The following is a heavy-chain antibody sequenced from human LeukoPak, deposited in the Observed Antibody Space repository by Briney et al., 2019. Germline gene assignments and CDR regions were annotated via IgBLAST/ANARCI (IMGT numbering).Heavy chain of an antibody. J-gene: IGHJ3*02. CDR3: AREQMHSSSWYVRAFDI. V-gene: IGHV1-2*04. CDR2: INPNSGGT. Sequence: GASVKVSCKASGYTFTGYYMHWVRQAPRRGLEWMGWINPNSGGTNYAQKFQGWVTMTRDTSISTAYMELSRLRSDDTAVYYCAREQMHSSSWYVRAFDIWGQGTMVTVSS. D-gene: IGHD6-13*01. CDR1: GYTFTGYY.